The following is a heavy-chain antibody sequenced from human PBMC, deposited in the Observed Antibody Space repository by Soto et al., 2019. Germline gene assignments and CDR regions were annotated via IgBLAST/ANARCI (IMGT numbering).Heavy chain of an antibody. V-gene: IGHV4-34*01. J-gene: IGHJ5*02. CDR1: GGSFSGYY. CDR2: INHSGST. Sequence: SETLSLTCAVYGGSFSGYYWSWIRQPPGKGLEWIGEINHSGSTNYNPSLKSRITINPDTSKNQFSLQLNSVTPEDTAVYYCARGHSVWNDLYYNWFDPWGQGTLVTVSS. D-gene: IGHD1-1*01. CDR3: ARGHSVWNDLYYNWFDP.